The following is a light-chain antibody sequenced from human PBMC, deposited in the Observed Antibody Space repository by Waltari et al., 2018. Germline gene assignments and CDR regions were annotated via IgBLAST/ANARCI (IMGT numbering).Light chain of an antibody. Sequence: LSASVGDRVTITCQASQDISNYLNWYQQKPGKAPKLLIYDASNLETGVPSRFSGSGSGTDFTFTISSLQPEDIATYYCQQYDNLPLLTFGGGTKVEIK. V-gene: IGKV1-33*01. J-gene: IGKJ4*01. CDR3: QQYDNLPLLT. CDR1: QDISNY. CDR2: DAS.